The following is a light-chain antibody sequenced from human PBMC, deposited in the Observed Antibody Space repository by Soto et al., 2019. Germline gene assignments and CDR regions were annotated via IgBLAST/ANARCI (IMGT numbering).Light chain of an antibody. Sequence: EIVLTQSPGPLSLSPGERATLSCRASQSVSSSYLAWYQQNPGQAPRLLIYGASSRATGIPDRFSGSGSGTDFTLPLSRLEPEDFAVYYCQQYGSSPCFGPGTKVDIK. J-gene: IGKJ3*01. CDR1: QSVSSSY. CDR2: GAS. CDR3: QQYGSSPC. V-gene: IGKV3-20*01.